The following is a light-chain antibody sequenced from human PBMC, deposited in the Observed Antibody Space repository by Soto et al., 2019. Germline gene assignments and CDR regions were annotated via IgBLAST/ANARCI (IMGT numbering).Light chain of an antibody. CDR2: KVS. CDR1: QIIDTW. Sequence: DIQMTQSPSTLSASVGDRVIITCRTSQIIDTWLAWYQQRRGKAPKVLISKVSNLESGVPARFRGSGSGTEFTLTISGLQPDDFATYYCQQYKSSWTFGQGTKVDIK. V-gene: IGKV1-5*03. CDR3: QQYKSSWT. J-gene: IGKJ1*01.